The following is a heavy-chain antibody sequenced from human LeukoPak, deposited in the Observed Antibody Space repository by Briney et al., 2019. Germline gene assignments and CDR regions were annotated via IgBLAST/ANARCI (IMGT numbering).Heavy chain of an antibody. CDR2: IYYSGST. CDR3: TRSTNLEAFDI. D-gene: IGHD2-8*01. CDR1: GGSISSYY. J-gene: IGHJ3*02. Sequence: PSETLSLTCTVSGGSISSYYWSWIRQPPGKGLEWIGYIYYSGSTNYNPSLKSRVTISVDTSKNQCSLKLSSVTTADTAVYYCTRSTNLEAFDIWGQGTMVTVSS. V-gene: IGHV4-59*01.